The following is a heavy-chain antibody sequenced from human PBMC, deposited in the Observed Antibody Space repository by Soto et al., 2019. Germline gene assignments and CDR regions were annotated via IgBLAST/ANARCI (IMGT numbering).Heavy chain of an antibody. CDR1: GSSISSYY. J-gene: IGHJ4*02. D-gene: IGHD3-3*01. CDR2: IYYSGST. Sequence: SETLSLTCTVSGSSISSYYWSWIRQPPGKGLEWIGYIYYSGSTNYNPSLKSRVTISVDTSKNQFSLKLSSVTAADTAVYYCARRYDCWSGYSFDYWGQGTLVTVSS. CDR3: ARRYDCWSGYSFDY. V-gene: IGHV4-59*01.